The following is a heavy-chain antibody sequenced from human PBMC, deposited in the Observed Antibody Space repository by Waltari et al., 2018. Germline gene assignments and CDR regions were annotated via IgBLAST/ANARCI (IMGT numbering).Heavy chain of an antibody. CDR2: NIPIFRPA. CDR1: GGTFSSYA. V-gene: IGHV1-69*01. J-gene: IGHJ6*03. CDR3: ARQRVDRHLRTPYYYYYMDV. Sequence: QVQLVQSGAEVKKPGSSVRVSCRAPGGTFSSYAISWVRQAPGQGLEWLGGNIPIFRPANYSPTFQDRVTITADESTTTAYIELSSLRSEDTAMYYCARQRVDRHLRTPYYYYYMDVWGKGTTVTVSS. D-gene: IGHD6-25*01.